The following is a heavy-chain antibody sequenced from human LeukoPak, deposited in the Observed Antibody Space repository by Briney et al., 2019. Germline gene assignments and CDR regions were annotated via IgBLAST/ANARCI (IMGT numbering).Heavy chain of an antibody. J-gene: IGHJ4*02. CDR2: ITDSGGKT. CDR1: GFTVSSNY. Sequence: TGGSLRLSCAASGFTVSSNYMSWVRQAPGKGLEWVSGITDSGGKTYYPDSVKGRFTISRDNSKDTLYLQMNSLRAEDTAVYYCARGQGVDYWGQGTLVTVSS. CDR3: ARGQGVDY. V-gene: IGHV3-66*01.